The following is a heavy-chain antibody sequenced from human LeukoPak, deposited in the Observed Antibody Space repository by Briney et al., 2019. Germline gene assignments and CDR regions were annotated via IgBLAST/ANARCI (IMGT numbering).Heavy chain of an antibody. CDR3: ARGQKYRYGYTVTELGSGYFDY. D-gene: IGHD5-18*01. Sequence: SETLSLTCTVSGGSISSYYWSWIRQPPGKGLEWIGYIYYSGSANYHPSLKSRVTISVDTSKNRFSLRLSSVTAADTAVYFCARGQKYRYGYTVTELGSGYFDYWGQGTLVTVSS. CDR2: IYYSGSA. V-gene: IGHV4-59*01. J-gene: IGHJ4*02. CDR1: GGSISSYY.